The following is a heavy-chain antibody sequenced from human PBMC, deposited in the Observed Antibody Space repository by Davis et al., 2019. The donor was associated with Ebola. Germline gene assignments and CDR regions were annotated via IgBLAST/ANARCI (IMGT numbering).Heavy chain of an antibody. CDR1: GFTFSDYY. Sequence: GGSLRLSCAASGFTFSDYYMSWIRQAPGKGLEWVSYISSSSSYTNYADSVKGRFTISRDNAKNSVYLQMNSLRDEDTAVYYCARSVDGFFDHWGQGTLVTVSS. J-gene: IGHJ4*02. V-gene: IGHV3-11*06. CDR3: ARSVDGFFDH. D-gene: IGHD4-23*01. CDR2: ISSSSSYT.